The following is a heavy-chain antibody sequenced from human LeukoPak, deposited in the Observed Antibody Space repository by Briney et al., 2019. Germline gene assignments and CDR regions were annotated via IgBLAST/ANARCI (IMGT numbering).Heavy chain of an antibody. CDR1: GYTFTNFD. V-gene: IGHV1-8*01. J-gene: IGHJ4*02. CDR3: ARAPMGAAALY. CDR2: MNPVSGNA. Sequence: ASAKVSCKASGYTFTNFDINWVRQAPGQGLEWMGWMNPVSGNARSAQKFQGRVTLTRDTSISTAYMELSSLRSDDTAFYYCARAPMGAAALYWGQGTLVTVSS. D-gene: IGHD6-13*01.